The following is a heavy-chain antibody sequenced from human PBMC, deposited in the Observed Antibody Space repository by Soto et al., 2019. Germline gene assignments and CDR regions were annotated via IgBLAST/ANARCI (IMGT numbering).Heavy chain of an antibody. J-gene: IGHJ6*02. Sequence: EVQLLESGGDLIQPGGSLRLSCAASGFSFSSYAMSWIRQAPGKGLEWVSSISGRGDSSYYADSVKGRFTISRDTSKNTLFLQMDSLSAVDTAVYYCAKVTLGATTITDYSYYGMDVWGQGTTVTVSS. V-gene: IGHV3-23*01. CDR2: ISGRGDSS. CDR1: GFSFSSYA. D-gene: IGHD1-26*01. CDR3: AKVTLGATTITDYSYYGMDV.